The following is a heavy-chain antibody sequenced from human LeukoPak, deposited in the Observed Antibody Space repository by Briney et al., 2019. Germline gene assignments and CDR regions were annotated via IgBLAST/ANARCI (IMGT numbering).Heavy chain of an antibody. CDR3: ARHSSRGHYYDFDF. D-gene: IGHD3-22*01. CDR1: GDTLITHF. J-gene: IGHJ4*02. CDR2: IVPVIGVA. V-gene: IGHV1-69*02. Sequence: ASVKVSCKAPGDTLITHFISWVRQAPGQGLEWVGRIVPVIGVATYAQSLQGRVIITADRSTNTAYMELSSLRFEDAAVYFCARHSSRGHYYDFDFWGQGSLVAVSS.